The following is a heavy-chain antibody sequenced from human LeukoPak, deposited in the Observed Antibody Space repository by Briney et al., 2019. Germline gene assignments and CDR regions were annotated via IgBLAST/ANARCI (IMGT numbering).Heavy chain of an antibody. V-gene: IGHV4-39*07. D-gene: IGHD2-15*01. J-gene: IGHJ4*02. CDR2: INHSGST. CDR3: ARRGYCSGGSCYLYYFDY. Sequence: PSETLSLTCTVSGGSISSGDYYWSWIRQPPGKGLEWIGEINHSGSTNYNPSLKSRVTISVDTSKNQFSLKLSSVTAADTAVYYCARRGYCSGGSCYLYYFDYWGQGTLVTVSS. CDR1: GGSISSGDYY.